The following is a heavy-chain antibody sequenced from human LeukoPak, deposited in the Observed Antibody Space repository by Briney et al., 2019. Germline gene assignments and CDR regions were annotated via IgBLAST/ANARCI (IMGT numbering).Heavy chain of an antibody. D-gene: IGHD3-16*01. Sequence: GGSLRLSCAASGFPFSSYAMSWVRQAPGKGLEWVSAISGSGGSTYYADSVKGRFTISRDNSKNTLYLQMNSLRAEDTAVYYCAKILGLDRGVEDVDYWVQGTLVTVSS. CDR3: AKILGLDRGVEDVDY. CDR1: GFPFSSYA. CDR2: ISGSGGST. V-gene: IGHV3-23*01. J-gene: IGHJ4*02.